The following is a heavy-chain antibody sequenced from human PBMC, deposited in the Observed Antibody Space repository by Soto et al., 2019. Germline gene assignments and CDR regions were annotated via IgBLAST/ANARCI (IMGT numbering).Heavy chain of an antibody. D-gene: IGHD3-10*01. CDR1: GSSISSSSYY. CDR3: ARHKRGVIHQYYYYYGMDV. Sequence: MLSETLSLTCPVSGSSISSSSYYWGWIRQPPGKGLEWIGSIYYSGSTYYNPSLKSRVTISVDTSKNQFSLKLSSVTAADTAVYYCARHKRGVIHQYYYYYGMDVWGQGTTVTVSS. CDR2: IYYSGST. V-gene: IGHV4-39*01. J-gene: IGHJ6*02.